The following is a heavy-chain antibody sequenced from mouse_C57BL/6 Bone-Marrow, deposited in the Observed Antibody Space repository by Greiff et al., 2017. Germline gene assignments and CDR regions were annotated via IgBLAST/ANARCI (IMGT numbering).Heavy chain of an antibody. Sequence: QVQLQQPGAELVKPGASVKLSCKASGYTFTSYWMHWVKQRPGQGLEWIGMIHPNSGSTNYNEKFKSKATLTVDKSSSTAYMQLSSLTSEDSAVYDCASPPITTVVPFDYWGQGTTLTVSS. D-gene: IGHD1-1*01. CDR1: GYTFTSYW. CDR3: ASPPITTVVPFDY. J-gene: IGHJ2*01. V-gene: IGHV1-64*01. CDR2: IHPNSGST.